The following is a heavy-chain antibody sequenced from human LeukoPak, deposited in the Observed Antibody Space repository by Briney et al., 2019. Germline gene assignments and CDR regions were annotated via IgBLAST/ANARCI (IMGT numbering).Heavy chain of an antibody. D-gene: IGHD3-22*01. CDR3: ARGGGSSGYLYYFDY. CDR1: GGSFSGYY. Sequence: SETLSLTCAVYGGSFSGYYWSWIRQPPGKGLEWIGEINHSGSTNYNPSLKSRVTISVDTSKNQFSLKLSSVTAADTAVYYCARGGGSSGYLYYFDYWGQGTLVTVSS. CDR2: INHSGST. J-gene: IGHJ4*02. V-gene: IGHV4-34*01.